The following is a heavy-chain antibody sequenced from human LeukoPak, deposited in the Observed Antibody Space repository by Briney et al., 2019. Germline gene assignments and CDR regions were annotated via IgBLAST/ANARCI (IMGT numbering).Heavy chain of an antibody. J-gene: IGHJ4*02. Sequence: GGSLRLSCAASGFTFSSYGMHWVRQAPGKGLEWVAVIWYDGSNKYYADSVKGRFTISRDNSKNTLYLQMNSLRAEDTAVYYCAKDRFGYSSSPPDYWGQGTLVTVSS. CDR1: GFTFSSYG. D-gene: IGHD6-6*01. CDR2: IWYDGSNK. CDR3: AKDRFGYSSSPPDY. V-gene: IGHV3-33*06.